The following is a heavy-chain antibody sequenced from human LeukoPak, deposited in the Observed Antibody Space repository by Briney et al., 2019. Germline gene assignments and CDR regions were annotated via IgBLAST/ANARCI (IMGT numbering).Heavy chain of an antibody. D-gene: IGHD5-24*01. V-gene: IGHV3-33*06. CDR2: IWYDGSNK. CDR1: GFTFSSYG. Sequence: GGSLRLSCAASGFTFSSYGMHWVRQASGKGLEWVAVIWYDGSNKYYADSVKGRFTISRDNSKNTLYLQMNSLRAEDTAVYYCAKDGRGGYNNFDYWGQGTLVTVSS. CDR3: AKDGRGGYNNFDY. J-gene: IGHJ4*02.